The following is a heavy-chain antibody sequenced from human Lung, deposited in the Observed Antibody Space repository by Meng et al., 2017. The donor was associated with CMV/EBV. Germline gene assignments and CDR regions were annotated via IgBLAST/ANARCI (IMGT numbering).Heavy chain of an antibody. CDR1: GGSISSSNW. CDR3: ARVVTALWGYYFDY. D-gene: IGHD2-21*02. V-gene: IGHV4-4*02. CDR2: IYHSGST. Sequence: QGALQESGPGLVKPSGILSLTCAASGGSISSSNWWSWVRQPPGKGLEWIGEIYHSGSTNYNPSLKSRVTISVDKSKNQFSLKLSSVTAADTAVYYCARVVTALWGYYFDYWGQGTLVTVSS. J-gene: IGHJ4*02.